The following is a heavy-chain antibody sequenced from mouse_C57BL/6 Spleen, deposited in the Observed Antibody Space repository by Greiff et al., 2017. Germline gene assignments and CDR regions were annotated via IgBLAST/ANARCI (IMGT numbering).Heavy chain of an antibody. D-gene: IGHD2-5*01. CDR1: GYSITSGYY. CDR2: ISYDGSN. CDR3: ARDGAYYSNLYAMDY. Sequence: EVHLVESGPGLVKPSQSLSLTCSVTGYSITSGYYWNWIRQFPGNKLEWMGYISYDGSNNYNPSLKNRISITRDTSKNQFFLKLNSVTTEDTATYYCARDGAYYSNLYAMDYWGQGTSVTVSS. J-gene: IGHJ4*01. V-gene: IGHV3-6*01.